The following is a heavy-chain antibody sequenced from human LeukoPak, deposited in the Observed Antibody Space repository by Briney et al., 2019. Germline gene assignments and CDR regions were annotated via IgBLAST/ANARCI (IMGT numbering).Heavy chain of an antibody. V-gene: IGHV1-46*01. CDR3: ARESMAATAIYSFDY. Sequence: ASVKVSCKASGYTFTSYYMHWVRQAPGQGLEWMGIINPSGGSTSYAQKFQGRVTMTRDTSTSTVYMELSSPRSGDTAVYYCARESMAATAIYSFDYWGQGTLVTVSS. CDR2: INPSGGST. D-gene: IGHD2-2*02. CDR1: GYTFTSYY. J-gene: IGHJ4*02.